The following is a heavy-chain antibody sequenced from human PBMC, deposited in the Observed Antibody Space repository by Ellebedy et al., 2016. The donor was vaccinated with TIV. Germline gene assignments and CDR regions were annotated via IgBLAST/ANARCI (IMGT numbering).Heavy chain of an antibody. D-gene: IGHD4-17*01. J-gene: IGHJ6*03. V-gene: IGHV4-59*01. CDR3: ATSRATVTRGYYYYYYMDV. CDR1: GGSISSYY. CDR2: IYYSGST. Sequence: SETLSLTXTVSGGSISSYYWSWIRQPPGKGLEWIGYIYYSGSTNYNPSLKSRVTISVDTSKNQFSLKLSSVTAADTAVYYCATSRATVTRGYYYYYYMDVWGKGTTVTVSS.